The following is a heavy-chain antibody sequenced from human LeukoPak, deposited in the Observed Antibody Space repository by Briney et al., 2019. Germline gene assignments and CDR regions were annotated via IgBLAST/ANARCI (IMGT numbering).Heavy chain of an antibody. CDR2: ISFDGSDK. J-gene: IGHJ4*02. V-gene: IGHV3-30*18. CDR1: AFTFKKSG. Sequence: HTGGSLRLSCAASAFTFKKSGMHWVRQAPGKGLEWVAVISFDGSDKQYAESVEGRFTVSRDNSEDTVYLQMNSLRPEDTAVYYCAKDMTVQIEKSYCLSYFDYWGRGTLVTVSS. D-gene: IGHD1-26*01. CDR3: AKDMTVQIEKSYCLSYFDY.